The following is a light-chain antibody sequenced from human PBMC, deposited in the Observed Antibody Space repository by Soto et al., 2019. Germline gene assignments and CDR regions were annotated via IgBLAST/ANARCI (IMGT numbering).Light chain of an antibody. Sequence: NFMLTQPHSVSESPGKTVTISCTRSSGSIASNYVQWYQQRPGSAPTTVIYEDNQRPSGVPERFSGSIDSSSNSASLTISGLKTEDEADYYCQSYDSSNRGVFGGGTQLTVL. J-gene: IGLJ2*01. CDR2: EDN. CDR3: QSYDSSNRGV. V-gene: IGLV6-57*04. CDR1: SGSIASNY.